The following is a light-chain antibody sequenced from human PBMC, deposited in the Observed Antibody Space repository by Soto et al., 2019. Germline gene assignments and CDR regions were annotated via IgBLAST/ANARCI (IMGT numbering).Light chain of an antibody. V-gene: IGLV2-14*03. CDR1: GSDVGGYNC. Sequence: QSALTQPASVSGSPGQSITISCTGTGSDVGGYNCVCWYQQHPGKAPKFIIYDVSNRPSGVSNRFSGSKSGNTASLTISGRQAEDEADYYCSSYTSSTTLLFGGGTQLTVL. J-gene: IGLJ2*01. CDR2: DVS. CDR3: SSYTSSTTLL.